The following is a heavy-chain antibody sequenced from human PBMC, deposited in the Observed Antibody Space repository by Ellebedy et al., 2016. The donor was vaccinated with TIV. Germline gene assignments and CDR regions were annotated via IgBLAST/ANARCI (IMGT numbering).Heavy chain of an antibody. CDR2: IWYDGSNK. CDR1: GFTFSSYG. Sequence: PGGSLRLSCAASGFTFSSYGMHWVRQAPGKGLEWVAVIWYDGSNKYYADSVKGRFTISRDNSKNTLYLQMNSLRAEDTAVYYCAREITMVRGADDAFDIWGQGTMVAVSS. J-gene: IGHJ3*02. D-gene: IGHD3-10*01. V-gene: IGHV3-33*01. CDR3: AREITMVRGADDAFDI.